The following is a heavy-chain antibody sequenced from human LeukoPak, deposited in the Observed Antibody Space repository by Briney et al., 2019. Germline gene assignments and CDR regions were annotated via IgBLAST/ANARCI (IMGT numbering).Heavy chain of an antibody. V-gene: IGHV1-2*02. Sequence: ASVKVSCKASGYTFTGYYVHWVRQAPGQGLEWMGWINPNSGGTNYAQKFQGRVTMTRDTSISTAYMELSRLRSDDTAVYYCARDLRLITMVRGVNPVDYWGQGTLVTVSS. CDR1: GYTFTGYY. D-gene: IGHD3-10*01. CDR3: ARDLRLITMVRGVNPVDY. CDR2: INPNSGGT. J-gene: IGHJ4*02.